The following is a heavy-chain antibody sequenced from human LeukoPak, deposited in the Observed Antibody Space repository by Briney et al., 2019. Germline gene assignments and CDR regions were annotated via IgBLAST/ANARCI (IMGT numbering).Heavy chain of an antibody. D-gene: IGHD2-15*01. CDR3: ARDHRYCSGGSCYSLGMDV. CDR2: ISYDGSNK. V-gene: IGHV3-30-3*01. J-gene: IGHJ6*02. Sequence: GRSLRLPCAASGFTFSSYAMHWVRQAPGKGLGWVAVISYDGSNKYYADSVKGRFTISRDNSKNTLYLQMNSLRAEDTAVYYCARDHRYCSGGSCYSLGMDVWGQGTTVTVSS. CDR1: GFTFSSYA.